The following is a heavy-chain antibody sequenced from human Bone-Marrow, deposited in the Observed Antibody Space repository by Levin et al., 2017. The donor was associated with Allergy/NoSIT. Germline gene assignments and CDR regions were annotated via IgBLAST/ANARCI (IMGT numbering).Heavy chain of an antibody. D-gene: IGHD5-24*01. CDR1: GFSLSASPMG. CDR3: EHTRGDGYFTS. CDR2: IYWDDED. J-gene: IGHJ4*02. Sequence: QTLSLTCSVSGFSLSASPMGVGWVRQPPGKALEWLALIYWDDEDRYRPSLQSRLSITKDSAKNRVVLTMTDMDRVDTATYFSEHTRGDGYFTSWGPGTLVTVSS. V-gene: IGHV2-5*02.